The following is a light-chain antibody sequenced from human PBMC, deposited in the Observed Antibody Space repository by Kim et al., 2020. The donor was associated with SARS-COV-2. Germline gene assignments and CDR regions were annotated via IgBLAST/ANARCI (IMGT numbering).Light chain of an antibody. CDR3: QQYYVVPRT. J-gene: IGKJ1*01. V-gene: IGKV1-9*01. CDR2: AAS. CDR1: QGISNY. Sequence: SASVRDRVTITCRASQGISNYLAWYQQSPGKAPNLLIYAASTLQSEVPSRFSGSGSETDFTLTISSLKPEDFATYFCQQYYVVPRTFGQGTKL.